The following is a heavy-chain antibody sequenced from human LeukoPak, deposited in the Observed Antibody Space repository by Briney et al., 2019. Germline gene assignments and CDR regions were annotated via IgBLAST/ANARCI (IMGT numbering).Heavy chain of an antibody. Sequence: ASVKVSCKASGYTFTVYYMHWVRRAPGQGLEWMGWIDPNSGGTNYAQKFQGRVTMTRDTSISTAYMELSRLTSDDTAVYYCARDYPAMDWGQGTPVTVSS. CDR2: IDPNSGGT. J-gene: IGHJ4*02. CDR1: GYTFTVYY. CDR3: ARDYPAMD. D-gene: IGHD5-24*01. V-gene: IGHV1-2*02.